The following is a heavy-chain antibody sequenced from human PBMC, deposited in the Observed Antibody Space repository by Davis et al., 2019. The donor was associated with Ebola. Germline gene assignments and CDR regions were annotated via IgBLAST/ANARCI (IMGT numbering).Heavy chain of an antibody. CDR2: ISSSSSTI. J-gene: IGHJ4*02. CDR1: GFTFSSYS. Sequence: GGSLRLSCAASGFTFSSYSMNWVRQAPGKGLEWVSYISSSSSTIYYADSVKGRFTISRDNAKNTLYLQMNSLRAEDTAVYYCAKDISPYYDFWSGYYGGWGQGTLVTVSS. V-gene: IGHV3-48*01. CDR3: AKDISPYYDFWSGYYGG. D-gene: IGHD3-3*01.